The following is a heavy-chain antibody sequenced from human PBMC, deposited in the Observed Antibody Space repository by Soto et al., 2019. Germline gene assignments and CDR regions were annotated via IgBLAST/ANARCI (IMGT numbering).Heavy chain of an antibody. Sequence: QVQLLQSGAEVKQPGASMRVSCETSGYSFSSYSLHWVRQAPGQGLAWMGFIDPSDGRTNYAQTFQGIVSMTRDTSTRPVYMELNSLRSDDRAVYYCARADLDGDGYNRFDYWGQGSLVTVSS. J-gene: IGHJ4*02. V-gene: IGHV1-46*01. CDR2: IDPSDGRT. CDR1: GYSFSSYS. CDR3: ARADLDGDGYNRFDY. D-gene: IGHD5-12*01.